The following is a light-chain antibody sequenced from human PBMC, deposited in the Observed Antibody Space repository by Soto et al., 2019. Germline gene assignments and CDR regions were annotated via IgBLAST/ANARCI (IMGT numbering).Light chain of an antibody. CDR2: GAS. CDR1: QSVSSSY. J-gene: IGKJ3*01. CDR3: QQYGSLWFT. V-gene: IGKV3-20*01. Sequence: EIVLTQSPGTLSLSPGARATLSCRASQSVSSSYLAWYQQKPGQAPRLLIYGASSRATGIPDRFSGRGSGTDFTLTISRLEPEDFAVYYCQQYGSLWFTFGPGTKVDIK.